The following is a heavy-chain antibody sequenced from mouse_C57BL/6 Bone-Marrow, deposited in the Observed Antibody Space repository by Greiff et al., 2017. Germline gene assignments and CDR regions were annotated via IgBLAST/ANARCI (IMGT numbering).Heavy chain of an antibody. CDR2: IDPYCGGT. D-gene: IGHD1-3*01. J-gene: IGHJ4*01. V-gene: IGHV1-72*01. CDR3: AVGYIWLSMDY. CDR1: GFTFTSYC. Sequence: VPLLHPGAALVKPGASVKLSCTASGFTFTSYCVPWVTQRPGRGLVWIGRIDPYCGGTKYNEKFKRKATLTVDKPSSTAYMQLSSLTSEDSAVYYCAVGYIWLSMDYWGQGTSVTVSS.